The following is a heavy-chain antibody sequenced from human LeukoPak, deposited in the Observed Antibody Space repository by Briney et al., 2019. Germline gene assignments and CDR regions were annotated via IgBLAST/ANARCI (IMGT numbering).Heavy chain of an antibody. Sequence: SETLSLTCTVSGGSISNSSYYWGWIRQPPGKGLEWIGSIYHSGSTYYNPSLKSRVTISVDTSKNQFSLKLSSVTAADTAVYYCARLGGHVDYWGQGTLVTVSS. CDR1: GGSISNSSYY. D-gene: IGHD2-15*01. J-gene: IGHJ4*02. CDR3: ARLGGHVDY. CDR2: IYHSGST. V-gene: IGHV4-39*07.